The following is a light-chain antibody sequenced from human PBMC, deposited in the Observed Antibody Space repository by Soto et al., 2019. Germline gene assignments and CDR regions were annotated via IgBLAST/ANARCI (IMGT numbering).Light chain of an antibody. J-gene: IGLJ7*01. Sequence: QSALTQPASASGSPGQSVTISCTGTSSDVGSYKFVSWYQQHPGKAPKLMISEVSKRPSGISDRFSGSKSGNTASLTISGLQAEDDADYYCCSYAGTSTHTVFGGGTQLTVL. V-gene: IGLV2-23*02. CDR1: SSDVGSYKF. CDR3: CSYAGTSTHTV. CDR2: EVS.